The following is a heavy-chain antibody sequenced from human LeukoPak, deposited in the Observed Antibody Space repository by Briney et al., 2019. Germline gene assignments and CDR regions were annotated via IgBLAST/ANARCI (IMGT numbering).Heavy chain of an antibody. J-gene: IGHJ4*02. CDR1: GFSFSNHT. CDR2: ISSDGRNK. V-gene: IGHV3-30*04. CDR3: AKDGIFFHYYDSSGYSHLDS. Sequence: PGGSLRLSCAASGFSFSNHTMHWVRQAPGKGLEWVTVISSDGRNKYYADSVKGRFTISRDNSKNTLYLQMNSLRAEDTAVYYCAKDGIFFHYYDSSGYSHLDSWGQGTLVTVSS. D-gene: IGHD3-22*01.